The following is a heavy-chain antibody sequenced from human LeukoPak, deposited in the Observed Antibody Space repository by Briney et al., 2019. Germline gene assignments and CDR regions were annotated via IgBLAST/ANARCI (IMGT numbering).Heavy chain of an antibody. J-gene: IGHJ5*02. CDR3: ARTTPGTENELSSWWFDP. D-gene: IGHD1-1*01. V-gene: IGHV1-69*02. Sequence: ASVKVSCKASGYTFTDYYIHWVRQAPGQGLEWMGRIIPIFDIANYAQKLQGRVTITADKSTGTAYMELNSLRSEDTAVYYCARTTPGTENELSSWWFDPWGQGTLVTVSS. CDR2: IIPIFDIA. CDR1: GYTFTDYY.